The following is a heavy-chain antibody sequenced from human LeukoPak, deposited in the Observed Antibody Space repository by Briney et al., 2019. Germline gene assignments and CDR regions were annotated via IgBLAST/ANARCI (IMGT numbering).Heavy chain of an antibody. CDR2: ISGSDGNT. D-gene: IGHD3-16*01. V-gene: IGHV3-23*01. Sequence: GGSLRLSCAASGFTFSKYAMSWVRQAPGKGLEWVSAISGSDGNTFYADSVKGRFTISRDNSKNTLSLQMNSLRVEDTALYYCAKDVGDYWGQGTLVTVSS. CDR3: AKDVGDY. CDR1: GFTFSKYA. J-gene: IGHJ4*02.